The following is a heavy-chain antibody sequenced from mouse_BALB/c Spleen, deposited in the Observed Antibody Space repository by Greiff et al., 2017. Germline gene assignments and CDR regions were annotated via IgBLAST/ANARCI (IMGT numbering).Heavy chain of an antibody. CDR1: GFTFSSYA. D-gene: IGHD1-2*01. CDR3: ARRITTATGFAY. V-gene: IGHV5-6-5*01. CDR2: ISSGGST. J-gene: IGHJ3*01. Sequence: DVMLVESGGGLVKPGGSLKLSCAASGFTFSSYAMSWVRQTPAERLEWVASISSGGSTYYPDSVKGRFTISRDNARNILYLQMSSLRSEDTAMYYCARRITTATGFAYWGQGTLVTVSA.